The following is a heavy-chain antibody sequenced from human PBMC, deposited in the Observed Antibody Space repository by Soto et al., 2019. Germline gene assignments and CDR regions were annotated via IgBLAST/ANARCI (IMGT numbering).Heavy chain of an antibody. V-gene: IGHV6-1*01. Sequence: SQTLSLTCAISGDSVSSNSAAWNWIRQSPSRGLEWLGRTYYRSKWYNDYAVSVKSRITINPDTSKNQFSLQLNSVTPEDTAVYYCAREIIVATITEVYYYYYYMDVWGKGTTVTVSS. CDR1: GDSVSSNSAA. D-gene: IGHD5-12*01. CDR3: AREIIVATITEVYYYYYYMDV. CDR2: TYYRSKWYN. J-gene: IGHJ6*03.